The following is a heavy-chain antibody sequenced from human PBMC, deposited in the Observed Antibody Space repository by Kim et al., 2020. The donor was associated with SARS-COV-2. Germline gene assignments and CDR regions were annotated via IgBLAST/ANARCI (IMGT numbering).Heavy chain of an antibody. CDR3: AVHSGYDWLHWFDP. CDR2: INPNSGGT. CDR1: GYTFTGYY. D-gene: IGHD5-12*01. J-gene: IGHJ5*02. Sequence: ASVKVSCKASGYTFTGYYMHWVRQAPGQGLEWMGWINPNSGGTNYAQKFQGRVTMTRDTSISTAYMELSRLRSDDTAVYYCAVHSGYDWLHWFDPWGQGTLVTVSS. V-gene: IGHV1-2*02.